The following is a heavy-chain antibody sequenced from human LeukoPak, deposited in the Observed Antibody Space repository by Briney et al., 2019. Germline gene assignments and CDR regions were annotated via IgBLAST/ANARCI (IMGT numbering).Heavy chain of an antibody. D-gene: IGHD5-18*01. J-gene: IGHJ4*02. CDR2: IYASGST. CDR1: GGSISNYY. CDR3: ARATPTAMFEY. Sequence: SETLSLTCTVSGGSISNYYWSWIRQPAGKGLEWIGRIYASGSTNYNPSLKSRLTVSVDTSKTQFSLKLSSVTAADTAVYYCARATPTAMFEYWGQGTLVTVSS. V-gene: IGHV4-4*07.